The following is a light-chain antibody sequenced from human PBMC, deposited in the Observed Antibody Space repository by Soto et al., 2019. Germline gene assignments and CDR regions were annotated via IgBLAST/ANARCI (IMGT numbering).Light chain of an antibody. CDR3: QQYGSSPTT. CDR2: GAS. J-gene: IGKJ1*01. CDR1: QTVLNNY. V-gene: IGKV3-20*01. Sequence: EIVLTQSPGTLSLSPGERATLSCRASQTVLNNYLTWYQQKPGQAPRRLIFGASIRATGIPDRFSGSGSGTDFTLTISRLEPEDFAVYYCQQYGSSPTTLGPGTKVDIK.